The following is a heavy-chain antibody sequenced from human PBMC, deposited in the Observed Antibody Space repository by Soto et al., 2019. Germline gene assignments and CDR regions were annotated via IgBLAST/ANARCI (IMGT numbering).Heavy chain of an antibody. Sequence: QVQLQESGPGLVKPSETLSLICTVSGGSISSYYWSWIRQPPGKGLEWIGYIYYSGSTNYNPSLKCRVTISVDTSKNQFSLKLSSVTVADTAVYYCARDSSSSGNWFDSWGQGTLVTVSS. CDR2: IYYSGST. CDR3: ARDSSSSGNWFDS. CDR1: GGSISSYY. D-gene: IGHD6-6*01. V-gene: IGHV4-59*01. J-gene: IGHJ5*01.